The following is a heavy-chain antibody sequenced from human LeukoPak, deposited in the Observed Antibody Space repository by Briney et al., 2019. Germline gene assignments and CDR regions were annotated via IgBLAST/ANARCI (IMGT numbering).Heavy chain of an antibody. D-gene: IGHD3-16*02. V-gene: IGHV3-48*01. CDR3: ATPGELSLPPDY. Sequence: GGSLRLSCAASGFTFSSYSMNWVRQAPGKGLEWVSYISSSSTIYYADSVKGRFTISRDNAKNSLYLQMNSLRAEDTAVYYCATPGELSLPPDYWGQGTLVTVSS. J-gene: IGHJ4*02. CDR1: GFTFSSYS. CDR2: ISSSSTI.